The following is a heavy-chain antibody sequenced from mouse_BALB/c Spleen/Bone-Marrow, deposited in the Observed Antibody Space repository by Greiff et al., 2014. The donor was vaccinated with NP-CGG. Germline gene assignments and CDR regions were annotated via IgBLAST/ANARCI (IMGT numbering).Heavy chain of an antibody. V-gene: IGHV1-14*01. CDR1: GYTFTSYV. D-gene: IGHD2-10*02. CDR2: INPYNDGT. CDR3: ARKVWYYAMDY. Sequence: EVQLQQSGPELVKPGASVKMSCKASGYTFTSYVMHWVKQKPGQGLEWIGYINPYNDGTKYNEKFKGKATLTSDKSSSTAYMELSSLTSEDSAVYYCARKVWYYAMDYWGHGTSVTVSS. J-gene: IGHJ4*01.